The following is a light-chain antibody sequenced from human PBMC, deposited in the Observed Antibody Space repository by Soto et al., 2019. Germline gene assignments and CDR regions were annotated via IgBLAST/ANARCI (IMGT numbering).Light chain of an antibody. J-gene: IGKJ1*01. CDR1: QSVSRTY. Sequence: EIVLTQSPGTLSLSPGERATLSCRASQSVSRTYLAWYQQKPDQAPRLLIYGASNRATGIPDRFSGSGSGTDFTLTISSLQPDDFATYYCQHYNSYSEAFGQGTKVELK. CDR2: GAS. V-gene: IGKV3-20*01. CDR3: QHYNSYSEA.